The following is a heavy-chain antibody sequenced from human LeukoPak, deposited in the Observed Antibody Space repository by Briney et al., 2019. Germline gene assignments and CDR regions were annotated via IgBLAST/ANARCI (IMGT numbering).Heavy chain of an antibody. CDR3: VGPDSQFDC. CDR1: GFTFSSYW. D-gene: IGHD3-10*01. CDR2: IKGDERST. J-gene: IGHJ4*02. Sequence: PGGSLRLSCAASGFTFSSYWLHWVRQAPGKGLVWVSRIKGDERSTNYADSVKGRFTISRDNAKNSLYLQMNNLRAEDTAVYYCVGPDSQFDCWGQGTLVTVSP. V-gene: IGHV3-74*01.